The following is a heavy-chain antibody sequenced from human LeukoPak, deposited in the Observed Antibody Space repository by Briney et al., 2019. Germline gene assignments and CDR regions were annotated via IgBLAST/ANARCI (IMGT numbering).Heavy chain of an antibody. CDR3: ARRAGAYSHPYDY. Sequence: TGGSLRLSCAASGFTFSNYAMSWVRQAPGKGLEWVSAISGSASSTYHADSVKGRFTISRDNSKNTLYLQMNSLRADDTAVYYCARRAGAYSHPYDYWGQGTLVTVSS. D-gene: IGHD4/OR15-4a*01. V-gene: IGHV3-23*01. J-gene: IGHJ4*02. CDR2: ISGSASST. CDR1: GFTFSNYA.